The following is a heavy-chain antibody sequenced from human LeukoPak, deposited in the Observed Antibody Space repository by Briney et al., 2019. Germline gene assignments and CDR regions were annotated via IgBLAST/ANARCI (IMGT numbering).Heavy chain of an antibody. CDR3: ARAGTAGRLNHDAFDI. CDR1: GGTFSSYA. V-gene: IGHV1-69*06. CDR2: IIPIFGTA. Sequence: GASVKVSCKASGGTFSSYAISWVRQAPGQGLEWMGGIIPIFGTANYAQKFQGRVTITADKSTSTAYMELSSLRSEDTAVYYCARAGTAGRLNHDAFDIWGQGTMVTVSS. J-gene: IGHJ3*02. D-gene: IGHD6-13*01.